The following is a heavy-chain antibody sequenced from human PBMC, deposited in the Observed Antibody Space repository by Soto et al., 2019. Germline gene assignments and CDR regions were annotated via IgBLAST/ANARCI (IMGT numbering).Heavy chain of an antibody. Sequence: EVQLVESGGGLVQPGGSLRLSCAASGFTVSSNYMNWVRQAPGKGLEWVSIIYGAASTYYADSVKGRFTISRDNSKNTLYLQMNSLRAEDTAVYYCARDGPSRSQYYFDYWGQGTLVTVSS. CDR1: GFTVSSNY. CDR2: IYGAAST. V-gene: IGHV3-66*01. D-gene: IGHD6-13*01. J-gene: IGHJ4*02. CDR3: ARDGPSRSQYYFDY.